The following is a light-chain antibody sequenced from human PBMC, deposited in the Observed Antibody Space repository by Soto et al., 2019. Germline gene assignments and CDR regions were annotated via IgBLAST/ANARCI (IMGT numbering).Light chain of an antibody. V-gene: IGLV1-47*01. CDR3: AAWDDSLYV. J-gene: IGLJ1*01. Sequence: QSVLTQPPSASGTPGQRVTISCSGSSSKIGSNYVYWYQQLPGTAPKLLIYRNNQRPSGVPDRFSGSKSGTSASLAISGLRSYDNAEDYCAAWDDSLYVFGPGTKVT. CDR2: RNN. CDR1: SSKIGSNY.